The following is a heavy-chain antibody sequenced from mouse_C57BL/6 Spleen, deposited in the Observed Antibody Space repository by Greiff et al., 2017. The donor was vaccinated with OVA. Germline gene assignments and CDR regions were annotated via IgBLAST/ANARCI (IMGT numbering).Heavy chain of an antibody. CDR2: IRPNSGST. D-gene: IGHD2-1*01. CDR3: AREDYGNYEAMDY. CDR1: GYTFTSYW. J-gene: IGHJ4*01. V-gene: IGHV1-64*01. Sequence: QVQLQQSGAELVKPGASVKLSCKASGYTFTSYWMHWVKQRPGQGLEWIGMIRPNSGSTNYNEKFKSKATLPVDKSSSTAYMQLSSLTSEDSAVYYCAREDYGNYEAMDYWGQGTSVTVSS.